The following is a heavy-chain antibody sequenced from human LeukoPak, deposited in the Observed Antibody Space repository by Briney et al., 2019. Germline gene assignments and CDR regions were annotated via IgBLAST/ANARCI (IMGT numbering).Heavy chain of an antibody. CDR1: GYTFTSYG. D-gene: IGHD6-13*01. CDR2: ISAYSGNT. Sequence: ASVKVSCKASGYTFTSYGISWVRLAPGQGLEWMGWISAYSGNTNYAQKLQGRVTMTTDTSTSTAYMELRSLRPDDTAVYYCAREAQAAGYAFDIWGQGTMVTVSS. CDR3: AREAQAAGYAFDI. V-gene: IGHV1-18*01. J-gene: IGHJ3*02.